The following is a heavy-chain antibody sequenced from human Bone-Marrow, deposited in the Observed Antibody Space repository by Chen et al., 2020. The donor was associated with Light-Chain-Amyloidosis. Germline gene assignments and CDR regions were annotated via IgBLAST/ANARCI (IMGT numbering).Heavy chain of an antibody. CDR1: GYTFPNYW. V-gene: IGHV5-51*01. CDR2: IYPDDSDA. D-gene: IGHD5-12*01. Sequence: EVQLEQSVPEVQKPGESLKISCKGSGYTFPNYWIGWVRQMPGKGLEWMGVIYPDDSDARYSPSFEGQVTISADKSITTAYLQGRRRKASDTAMYYCARRRDGYNLDYWGQGTLGTVSS. CDR3: ARRRDGYNLDY. J-gene: IGHJ4*02.